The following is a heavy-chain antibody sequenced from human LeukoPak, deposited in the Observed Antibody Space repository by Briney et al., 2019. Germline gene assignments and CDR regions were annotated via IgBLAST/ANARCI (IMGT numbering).Heavy chain of an antibody. D-gene: IGHD6-13*01. J-gene: IGHJ6*03. CDR3: AKDFGGAAGTPYSPRWVGYYYYYMDV. CDR1: GFTFDDYA. Sequence: GGSLRLSCAASGFTFDDYAMHWVRQAPGKGLEWVSLISWDGGSTYYADSVKGRFTISRDNSKNSLYLQMNSLRAEDTALYYCAKDFGGAAGTPYSPRWVGYYYYYMDVWGKGTTVTVSS. CDR2: ISWDGGST. V-gene: IGHV3-43D*03.